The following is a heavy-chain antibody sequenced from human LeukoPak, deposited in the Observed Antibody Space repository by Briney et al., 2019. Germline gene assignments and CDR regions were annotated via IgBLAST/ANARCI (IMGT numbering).Heavy chain of an antibody. J-gene: IGHJ4*02. V-gene: IGHV3-23*01. CDR3: AKDSSSWYRYYFDY. D-gene: IGHD6-13*01. CDR2: ISGNGGST. Sequence: GGPLRLSCAASGFTFSSYAMSWVRQAPGKGLEWVSAISGNGGSTYYADSVKGRFTISRDNSKNTLYLQMNSLRAEDTAVYYCAKDSSSWYRYYFDYWGQGTLVTVSS. CDR1: GFTFSSYA.